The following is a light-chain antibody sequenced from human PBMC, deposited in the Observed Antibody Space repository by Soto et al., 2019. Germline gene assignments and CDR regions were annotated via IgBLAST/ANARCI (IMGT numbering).Light chain of an antibody. CDR1: QSVSSY. CDR2: DAS. J-gene: IGKJ4*01. Sequence: EIVLTQSPATLYLSPGERATLSCRASQSVSSYLAWYQQKPGQAPRLLIYDASNRATGIPARFSGSGSGTDFTLTISSLEPEDFAVYYCHQRSNWPQLTFGGGTKVEIK. CDR3: HQRSNWPQLT. V-gene: IGKV3-11*01.